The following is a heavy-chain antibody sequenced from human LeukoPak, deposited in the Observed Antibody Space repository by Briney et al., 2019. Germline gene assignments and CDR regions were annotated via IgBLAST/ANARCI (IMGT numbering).Heavy chain of an antibody. CDR1: GGSISSYY. D-gene: IGHD4-17*01. J-gene: IGHJ4*02. V-gene: IGHV4-59*12. CDR3: ARGSTVTTGPKYYFDY. CDR2: IYYSGST. Sequence: SETLSLTCTVSGGSISSYYWSWIRQPPGKGLEWIGYIYYSGSTNYNPSLKSRVTISVDTSKNQFSLKLSSVTAADTAVYYCARGSTVTTGPKYYFDYWGQGTLVTVSS.